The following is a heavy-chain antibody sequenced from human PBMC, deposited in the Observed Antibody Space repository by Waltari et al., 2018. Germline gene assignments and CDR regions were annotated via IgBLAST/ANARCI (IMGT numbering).Heavy chain of an antibody. CDR1: GYNFTGYA. J-gene: IGHJ4*02. V-gene: IGHV1-2*06. CDR3: LRDSSGSHFDY. Sequence: LLQSGAEVKTPGASVNVSCKASGYNFTGYAILWVRQAPGQVLEWMGRINPKNGDTHYAQNFQGRVALTTDTSTNTAFMELQRLRSDDTAVYYCLRDSSGSHFDYWGQGTLVTVSS. D-gene: IGHD3-22*01. CDR2: INPKNGDT.